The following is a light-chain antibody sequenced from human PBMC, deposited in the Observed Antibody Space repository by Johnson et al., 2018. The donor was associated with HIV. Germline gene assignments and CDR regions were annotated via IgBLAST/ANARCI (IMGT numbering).Light chain of an antibody. V-gene: IGLV1-51*02. J-gene: IGLJ1*01. Sequence: SVLTQPPSVSAAPGQKVTISCSGSSSNIGNNYVSWYQQLPGTAPKLLIYENNKRPSGIPDRFSGSKSGTSATLGITGLQTGDEADYYCGTWDSSLSAEVFGTGTKVTV. CDR1: SSNIGNNY. CDR2: ENN. CDR3: GTWDSSLSAEV.